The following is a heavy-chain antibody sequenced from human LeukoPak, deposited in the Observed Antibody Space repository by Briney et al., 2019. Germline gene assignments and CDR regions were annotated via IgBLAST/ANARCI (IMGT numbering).Heavy chain of an antibody. CDR2: ISSNGGSP. CDR1: GFTFSNYA. Sequence: PGGSLRLSCSASGFTFSNYAMHWVRQAPGKGLEYVSGISSNGGSPYNADSVKARFTISRDNSKNMLYLQMSSLRAEDMAMYYCVKGITFNYHYGMDVWGQGTTVTVSS. CDR3: VKGITFNYHYGMDV. V-gene: IGHV3-64D*09. D-gene: IGHD1-20*01. J-gene: IGHJ6*02.